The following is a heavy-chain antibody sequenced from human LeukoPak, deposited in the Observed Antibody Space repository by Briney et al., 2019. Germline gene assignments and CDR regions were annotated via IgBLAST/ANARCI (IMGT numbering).Heavy chain of an antibody. D-gene: IGHD2-21*02. V-gene: IGHV3-48*01. CDR2: ISSSSSTI. CDR3: ARDFLPYCGGDCYSEDYAFDI. CDR1: GFTFSSYS. Sequence: PGGSLRLSCAASGFTFSSYSMNWVRQAPGKGLEWVSYISSSSSTIYYADSVKGRFTISRDNAKNSLYLQMNSLRAEDTAVYYCARDFLPYCGGDCYSEDYAFDIWGQGTMVTVSS. J-gene: IGHJ3*02.